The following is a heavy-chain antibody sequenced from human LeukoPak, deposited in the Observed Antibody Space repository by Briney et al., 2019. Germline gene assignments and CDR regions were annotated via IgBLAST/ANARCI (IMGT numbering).Heavy chain of an antibody. CDR3: ARGSGYSSGWRNPLFDY. J-gene: IGHJ4*02. V-gene: IGHV4-34*01. CDR2: INHSGST. Sequence: PSETLSLTCAVYGGSFSGYYWSWIRQPPGKGLEWIGEINHSGSTNYNPSLKSRVTISVDTSKNQFSLKLSSVTAADTAVYYCARGSGYSSGWRNPLFDYWGQGTLVTVSS. D-gene: IGHD6-19*01. CDR1: GGSFSGYY.